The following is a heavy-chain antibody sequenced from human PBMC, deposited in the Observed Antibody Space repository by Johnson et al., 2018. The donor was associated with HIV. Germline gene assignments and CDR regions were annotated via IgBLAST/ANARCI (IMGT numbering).Heavy chain of an antibody. CDR2: TSYDGSNK. J-gene: IGHJ3*01. CDR3: AKSGLFVLVVYAPDVFDF. V-gene: IGHV3-30*18. CDR1: GFAFSNFG. Sequence: QVQLVESGGGVVQPGRSLRLSCAASGFAFSNFGMHWVRQAPGKGLEWVAVTSYDGSNKYYADSVKGRFTISRDNSKNTLYLQMNSLRAEDTAVYYCAKSGLFVLVVYAPDVFDFWGQGTMV. D-gene: IGHD2-8*02.